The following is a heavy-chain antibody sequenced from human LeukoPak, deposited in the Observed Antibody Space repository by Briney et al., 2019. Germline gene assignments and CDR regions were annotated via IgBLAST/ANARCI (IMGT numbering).Heavy chain of an antibody. D-gene: IGHD3-3*01. V-gene: IGHV3-30-3*01. CDR2: ISYDGSNK. CDR3: ARDPTVGVVISYTFDY. J-gene: IGHJ4*02. Sequence: GGCLRLSCEASVFTFSSYSMHWVRQAPCKGLEWVAVISYDGSNKYYADSVKGRFTISRDNSKNTLSLQMNSLRPEDTAVYYCARDPTVGVVISYTFDYWGQGTLVTVSS. CDR1: VFTFSSYS.